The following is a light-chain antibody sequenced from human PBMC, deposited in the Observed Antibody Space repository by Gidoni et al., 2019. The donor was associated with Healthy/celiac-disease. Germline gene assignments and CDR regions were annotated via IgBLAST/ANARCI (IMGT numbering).Light chain of an antibody. J-gene: IGKJ3*01. CDR2: WAS. CDR3: QQYYSTPFT. V-gene: IGKV4-1*01. CDR1: QSVLYSSNNKYY. Sequence: DIVMTQSPDSLAVSLGERATINCKSSQSVLYSSNNKYYLAWYQQKPGQPPKLLIYWASTRESGVPDRFSGSGSGTDFTLTISSLQAEYVAVYYCQQYYSTPFTFGPGTKVDIK.